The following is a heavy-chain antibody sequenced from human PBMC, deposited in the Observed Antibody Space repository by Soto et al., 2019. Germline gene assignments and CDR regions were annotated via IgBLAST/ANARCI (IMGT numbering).Heavy chain of an antibody. CDR2: ISWNSGSI. CDR3: XXXXXXEMTTANWFDP. J-gene: IGHJ5*02. CDR1: GFTFDDYA. V-gene: IGHV3-9*01. D-gene: IGHD4-17*01. Sequence: EVQLVESGGGLVQPGRSLRLSCAASGFTFDDYAMHWVRQAPGKGLEWVSGISWNSGSIGYADSVKGRFTISRDNAKNSLYLQXNSLRAEDTALXXXXXXXXXEMTTANWFDPWGQGTLVTVSS.